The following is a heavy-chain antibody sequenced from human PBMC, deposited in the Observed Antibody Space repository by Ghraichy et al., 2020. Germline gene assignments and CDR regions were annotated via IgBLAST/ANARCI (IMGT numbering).Heavy chain of an antibody. Sequence: GGSLRLSCAASGFTFSSYWMSWVRQAPGKGLEWVANIKQDGSEKYYVDSVKGRFTISRDNAKNSLYLQMNSLRAEDTAVYYCARGGVGSGWYWGAYGMDAWGQGTTVTVSS. V-gene: IGHV3-7*03. CDR2: IKQDGSEK. CDR3: ARGGVGSGWYWGAYGMDA. D-gene: IGHD6-19*01. J-gene: IGHJ6*02. CDR1: GFTFSSYW.